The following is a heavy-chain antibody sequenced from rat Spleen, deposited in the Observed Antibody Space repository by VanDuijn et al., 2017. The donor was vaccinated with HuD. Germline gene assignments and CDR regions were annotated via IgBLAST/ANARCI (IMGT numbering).Heavy chain of an antibody. Sequence: EVQLQESGPGLVKPSQSLSLTCSVTGYSITSNYWGWIRKFPGNKMEWIGHISYSGSTSYNPSLRSRISITRDTSKNQFFLHLNSVTTEDTATYYCARSLGRVYNNYFDYWGQGVMVTVSS. D-gene: IGHD1-10*01. CDR1: GYSITSNY. CDR3: ARSLGRVYNNYFDY. CDR2: ISYSGST. J-gene: IGHJ2*01. V-gene: IGHV3-1*01.